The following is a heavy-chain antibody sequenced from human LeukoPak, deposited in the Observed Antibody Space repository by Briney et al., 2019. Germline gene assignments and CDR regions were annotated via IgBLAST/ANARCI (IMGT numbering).Heavy chain of an antibody. CDR2: MLYSGST. CDR1: GDY. Sequence: SDTLSLTCSVSGDYWGWFRQPPGKGLEWIGTMLYSGSTYYNPSLKSRVTISADTSKKQFSLKLSSVTAADTAVYYCARVVRRYCSGGSCQSPDYYYYMDVWGKGTTVTISS. J-gene: IGHJ6*03. V-gene: IGHV4-39*07. CDR3: ARVVRRYCSGGSCQSPDYYYYMDV. D-gene: IGHD2-15*01.